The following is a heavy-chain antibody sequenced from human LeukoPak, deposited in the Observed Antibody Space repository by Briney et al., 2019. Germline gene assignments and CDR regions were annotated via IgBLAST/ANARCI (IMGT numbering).Heavy chain of an antibody. CDR2: IYSGDNA. D-gene: IGHD5-24*01. J-gene: IGHJ4*02. CDR3: ARDSDGGYNHYFDY. Sequence: TGGSLRLSCAASGXTFSSNYMSWVRQSPGKGQEWVSVIYSGDNAYYAASVKGRFTISRDNSKNMLYLQMNSLRADDTAMYYCARDSDGGYNHYFDYWGQGTLVTVSS. V-gene: IGHV3-53*01. CDR1: GXTFSSNY.